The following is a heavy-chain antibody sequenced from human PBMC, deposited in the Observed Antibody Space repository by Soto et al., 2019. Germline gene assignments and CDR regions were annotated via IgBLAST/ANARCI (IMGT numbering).Heavy chain of an antibody. CDR3: ARHRGRSGWYEDFDY. V-gene: IGHV4-59*08. Sequence: QVQLQESGPRLVKPSETLSLTCTVSGGSISSYYWSWIRQPPGKGLEWIGYIYYRGYTNYNPSLKSRVTISVDMPKSQFSLKLSSVAAADTAVYYCARHRGRSGWYEDFDYWGQGTLVTVSS. J-gene: IGHJ4*02. D-gene: IGHD6-19*01. CDR2: IYYRGYT. CDR1: GGSISSYY.